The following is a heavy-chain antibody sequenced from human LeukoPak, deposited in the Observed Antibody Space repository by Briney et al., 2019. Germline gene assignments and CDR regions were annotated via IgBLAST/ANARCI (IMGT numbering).Heavy chain of an antibody. CDR1: GFSFSDFA. Sequence: SGGSLRLSCKASGFSFSDFAMTWVRQAPGKGLEWVSTMSGRDDSTYYADSVKGRFTVSRDNSDNTLYLHMNSLRAEDTAVYFCANPDSSGFYFSMRFDFWGQGTLVTVSS. D-gene: IGHD3-22*01. CDR2: MSGRDDST. V-gene: IGHV3-23*01. J-gene: IGHJ4*02. CDR3: ANPDSSGFYFSMRFDF.